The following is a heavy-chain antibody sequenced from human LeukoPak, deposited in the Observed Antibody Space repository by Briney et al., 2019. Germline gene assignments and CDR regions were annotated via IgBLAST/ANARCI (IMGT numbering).Heavy chain of an antibody. J-gene: IGHJ3*02. V-gene: IGHV3-64*02. Sequence: GGSLRLSCAASGFTFSNYAMSWVGQAPGRGREYVSTISYNGGSANYADSVKGRFTISRDNSKNTLYLQVGSLRDEDMAVYYCARDQSSAFDIWGQGTMVTVSS. CDR3: ARDQSSAFDI. CDR2: ISYNGGSA. CDR1: GFTFSNYA. D-gene: IGHD6-13*01.